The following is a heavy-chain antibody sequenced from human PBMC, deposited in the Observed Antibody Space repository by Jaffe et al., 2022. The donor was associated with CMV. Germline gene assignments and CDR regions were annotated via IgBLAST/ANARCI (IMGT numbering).Heavy chain of an antibody. CDR2: ISYDGSNK. CDR3: VFLGSGYPALHDAFDI. D-gene: IGHD3-3*01. CDR1: GFTFSSYG. V-gene: IGHV3-30*03. J-gene: IGHJ3*02. Sequence: QVQLVESGGGVVQPGRSLRLSCAASGFTFSSYGMHWVRQAPGKGLEWVAVISYDGSNKYYADSVKGRFTISRDNSKNTLYLQMNSLRAEDTAVYYCVFLGSGYPALHDAFDIWGQGTMVTVSS.